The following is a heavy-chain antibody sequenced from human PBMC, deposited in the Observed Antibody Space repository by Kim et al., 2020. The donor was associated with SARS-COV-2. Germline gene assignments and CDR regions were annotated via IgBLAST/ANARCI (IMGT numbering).Heavy chain of an antibody. J-gene: IGHJ6*02. CDR1: GFTFSSYE. V-gene: IGHV3-48*03. Sequence: GGSLRLSCAASGFTFSSYEMNWVRQAPGKGLEWVSYISSSGSTIYYADSVKGRFTISRDNAKNSLYLQMNSLRAEDTAVYYCARRGIAVAGFDYYYYGMDVWGQGTTVTVSS. D-gene: IGHD6-19*01. CDR2: ISSSGSTI. CDR3: ARRGIAVAGFDYYYYGMDV.